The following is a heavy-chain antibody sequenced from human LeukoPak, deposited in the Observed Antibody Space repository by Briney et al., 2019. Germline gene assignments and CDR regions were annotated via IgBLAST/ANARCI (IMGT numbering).Heavy chain of an antibody. CDR1: GGSISSGGYS. D-gene: IGHD4-17*01. Sequence: SETLSLTCAVSGGSISSGGYSWSWIWQPPGKGLEWIGYIYHSGSTYYNPSLKSRVTISVDRSKNQFSLKLSSVTAADTAVYYCARGDRTRVTFDAFDIWGKGTMVTVSS. CDR3: ARGDRTRVTFDAFDI. V-gene: IGHV4-30-2*01. J-gene: IGHJ3*02. CDR2: IYHSGST.